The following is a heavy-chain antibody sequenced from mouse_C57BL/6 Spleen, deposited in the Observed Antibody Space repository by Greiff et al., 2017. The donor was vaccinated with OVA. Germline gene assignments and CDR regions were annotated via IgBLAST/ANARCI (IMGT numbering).Heavy chain of an antibody. Sequence: VQLQQSGAELARPGASVKMSCKASGYTFTSYTMPWVKQRPGQGLEWIGYINPSSGYTKYNQKFKDKATLTADKSSSTAYMQLSSLTSEDSAVYYCARSDSSGYGGFAYWGQGTLVTVSA. CDR1: GYTFTSYT. D-gene: IGHD3-2*02. CDR2: INPSSGYT. V-gene: IGHV1-4*01. J-gene: IGHJ3*01. CDR3: ARSDSSGYGGFAY.